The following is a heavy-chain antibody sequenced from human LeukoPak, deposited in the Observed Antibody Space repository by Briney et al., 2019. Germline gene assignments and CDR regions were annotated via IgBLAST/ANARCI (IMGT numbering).Heavy chain of an antibody. D-gene: IGHD3-22*01. J-gene: IGHJ4*02. CDR3: ARDSTYYYDSSGPFDY. CDR1: GFTFSSYA. CDR2: ISGSGGST. Sequence: GGSLRLSCAASGFTFSSYAMTWVRQAPGKGLEWVSAISGSGGSTYYAGSVKGRFTISRDNSKNTLYLQLNSLKAEDTAVYYCARDSTYYYDSSGPFDYWGQGTLVTVSS. V-gene: IGHV3-23*01.